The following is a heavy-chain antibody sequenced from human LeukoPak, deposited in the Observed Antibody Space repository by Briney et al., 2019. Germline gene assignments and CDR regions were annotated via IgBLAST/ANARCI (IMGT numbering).Heavy chain of an antibody. V-gene: IGHV1-18*01. Sequence: ASVKVSCKASGYTFTSYGISWVRQAPGQGLEWMGWISAYNGNTNYAQKLQGRVTMTTDTSTSTAYLELRSLRSDDTAVYYCARDLGWRDSSGSSDYWGQGALVTVSS. D-gene: IGHD3-22*01. CDR2: ISAYNGNT. CDR3: ARDLGWRDSSGSSDY. CDR1: GYTFTSYG. J-gene: IGHJ4*02.